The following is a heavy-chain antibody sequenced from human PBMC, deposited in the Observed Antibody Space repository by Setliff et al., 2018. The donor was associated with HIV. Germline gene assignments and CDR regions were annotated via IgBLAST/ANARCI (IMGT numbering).Heavy chain of an antibody. CDR2: SFYSGST. CDR3: AKLDYGSGSYPYLFDY. Sequence: SETLSLTCTVSDGSISSHYWSWIRQPPGRGLEWIGYSFYSGSTNYNPSLKSRVTISIDTSKNQFSLKLISVTAADTAMYYCAKLDYGSGSYPYLFDYWGQGALVTVSS. CDR1: DGSISSHY. V-gene: IGHV4-59*11. D-gene: IGHD3-10*01. J-gene: IGHJ4*02.